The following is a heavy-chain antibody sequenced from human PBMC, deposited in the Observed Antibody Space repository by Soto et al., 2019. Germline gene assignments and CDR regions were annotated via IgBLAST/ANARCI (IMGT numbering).Heavy chain of an antibody. J-gene: IGHJ6*03. CDR3: AKSSGDYYGSGSYYRDYYYYMDV. V-gene: IGHV3-23*01. CDR2: ISGSGGST. CDR1: GFTFSSYA. D-gene: IGHD3-10*01. Sequence: GGSLRLSCAASGFTFSSYAMSWVRQAPGKGLEWVSAISGSGGSTYYADSVKGRFTISRDNSKNTLYLQMNSLRAEDTAVYYCAKSSGDYYGSGSYYRDYYYYMDVWGKGTTVTVSS.